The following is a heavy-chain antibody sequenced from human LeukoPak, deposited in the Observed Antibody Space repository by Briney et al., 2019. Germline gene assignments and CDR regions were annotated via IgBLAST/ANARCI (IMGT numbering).Heavy chain of an antibody. J-gene: IGHJ5*02. Sequence: SETLSLTCTVSGYSISSGYYWGWIRQPPGKGLEWIGSIYHSGSTYYNPSLKSRVTISVDTSKNQFSLKLSSVTAADTAVYYCARDRNYYDSSGYVNWFDPWGQGTLVTVSS. CDR2: IYHSGST. D-gene: IGHD3-22*01. CDR1: GYSISSGYY. CDR3: ARDRNYYDSSGYVNWFDP. V-gene: IGHV4-38-2*02.